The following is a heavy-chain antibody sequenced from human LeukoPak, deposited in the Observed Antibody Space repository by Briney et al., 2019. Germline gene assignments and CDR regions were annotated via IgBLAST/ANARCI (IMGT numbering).Heavy chain of an antibody. V-gene: IGHV4-39*01. J-gene: IGHJ4*02. D-gene: IGHD1-14*01. CDR1: GGSISDNDYS. Sequence: SETLSLTCTVSGGSISDNDYSWDWIRQPPGKGLEWMGCIHYSGTTYSNPSLKSRISISVDTSKSQFSLKLRSVTAADTAVYYCARRYYFWGQGTLVTVSS. CDR3: ARRYYF. CDR2: IHYSGTT.